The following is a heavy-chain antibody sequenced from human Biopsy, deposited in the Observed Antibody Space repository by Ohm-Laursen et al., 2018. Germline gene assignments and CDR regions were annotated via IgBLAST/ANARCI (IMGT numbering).Heavy chain of an antibody. D-gene: IGHD6-19*01. Sequence: GTLSLTCCVSGGSMTGYAWSWIRLAPGTGLEWIGYIYYSGGTKYNPSLASRVTFSVDMSKSQFSLKLYSVTAADAAVYYCARVEAGTYDALDIWGQGTLVAVSA. CDR3: ARVEAGTYDALDI. J-gene: IGHJ3*02. CDR2: IYYSGGT. CDR1: GGSMTGYA. V-gene: IGHV4-59*01.